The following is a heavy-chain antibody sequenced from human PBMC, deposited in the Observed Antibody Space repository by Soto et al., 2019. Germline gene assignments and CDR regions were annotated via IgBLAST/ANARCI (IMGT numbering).Heavy chain of an antibody. Sequence: VQLLESGGGLVQPGGSLRLSCAASGFTFSSYGMHWVRQAPGKGLEWGAVISYDGSNKYYADSVKGRFTISRDNSKNPLYLQMNSLRAEDTAVYYRAKDPWNPSYYDIFTGYYYYGMDVWGHGTTVTVS. CDR3: AKDPWNPSYYDIFTGYYYYGMDV. CDR2: ISYDGSNK. CDR1: GFTFSSYG. J-gene: IGHJ6*02. V-gene: IGHV3-30*18. D-gene: IGHD3-9*01.